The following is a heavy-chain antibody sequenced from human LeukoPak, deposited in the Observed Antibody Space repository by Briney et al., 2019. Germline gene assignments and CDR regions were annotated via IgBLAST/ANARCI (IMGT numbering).Heavy chain of an antibody. CDR2: INPNSGGT. V-gene: IGHV1-2*02. Sequence: ASVKVSCKASGYTFTGYYMHWVRQAPGQGLEWMGWINPNSGGTNYAQKFQGRATMTRYTSISTAYMELSRLRSDDTAVYYCARHSGWYFHDAFDTWGQGTMVTVSS. CDR1: GYTFTGYY. J-gene: IGHJ3*02. D-gene: IGHD6-19*01. CDR3: ARHSGWYFHDAFDT.